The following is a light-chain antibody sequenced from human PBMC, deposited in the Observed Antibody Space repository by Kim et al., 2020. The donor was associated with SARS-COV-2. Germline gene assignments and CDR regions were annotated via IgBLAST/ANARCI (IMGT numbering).Light chain of an antibody. CDR2: EDN. J-gene: IGLJ2*01. Sequence: NLMLTQPHSVSESPGKTVTISCTRSSGSIASNYVQWYQQRPGSAPTTVIYEDNQRPSGVPDRFSGSIDSSSNSASLTISGLKTEDEADYYCQSYDSSNHVVFGGGTQLTVL. CDR1: SGSIASNY. V-gene: IGLV6-57*04. CDR3: QSYDSSNHVV.